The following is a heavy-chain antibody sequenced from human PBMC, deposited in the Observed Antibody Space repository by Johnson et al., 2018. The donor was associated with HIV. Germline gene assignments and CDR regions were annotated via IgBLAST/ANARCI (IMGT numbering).Heavy chain of an antibody. J-gene: IGHJ3*02. CDR3: AKSTRGNWGSCFDI. CDR1: GFSFSDYF. V-gene: IGHV3-11*04. D-gene: IGHD7-27*01. CDR2: ISPSGGTL. Sequence: QVQLVESGGGLVKPGGSLRLSCAASGFSFSDYFMTWIRQAPGKGLEWVSYISPSGGTLFHADSVKGRFTISRDNAKNSLYLQMHSLRAEDTAGYYCAKSTRGNWGSCFDICGQGTMVTVSS.